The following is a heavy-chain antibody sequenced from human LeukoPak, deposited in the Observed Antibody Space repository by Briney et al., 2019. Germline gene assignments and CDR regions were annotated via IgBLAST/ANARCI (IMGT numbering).Heavy chain of an antibody. CDR1: GFTFSTYG. CDR3: VKVAKYYYGSETYYFFEH. J-gene: IGHJ4*02. V-gene: IGHV3-7*01. Sequence: PGGTLRLSCAASGFTFSTYGMSWVRQAPGKGLEWVANINQDGTEKYYVDSVKGRFTFSRDNAKNSLDLQMNSLRVEDTGIYYCVKVAKYYYGSETYYFFEHWGQGTPVTASS. CDR2: INQDGTEK. D-gene: IGHD3-10*01.